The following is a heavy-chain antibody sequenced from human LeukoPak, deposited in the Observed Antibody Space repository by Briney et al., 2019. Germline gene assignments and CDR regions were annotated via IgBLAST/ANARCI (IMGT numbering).Heavy chain of an antibody. V-gene: IGHV4-30-4*08. CDR1: GGSISSGDYY. J-gene: IGHJ3*01. CDR2: IYYSGST. Sequence: PSETLSLTCTVSGGSISSGDYYWSWIRQPPGKGPEWIGYIYYSGSTYYNPSLKSRVTISVDTSKNQFSLKLSSVTAADTAVYYCARSIAARRGYWFDPWGQGTMVTVSS. CDR3: ARSIAARRGYWFDP. D-gene: IGHD6-6*01.